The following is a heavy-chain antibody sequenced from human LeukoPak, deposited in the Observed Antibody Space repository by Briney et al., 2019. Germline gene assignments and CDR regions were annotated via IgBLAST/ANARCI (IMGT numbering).Heavy chain of an antibody. D-gene: IGHD3-22*01. Sequence: ASVKVSCKASGYTFTSYYMHWVRQAPGQGLEWMGIINPSGGSTSYAQKFQGRVTMTRDTSTSTVYMELSSLRSEDTAVYYCARSVVITRAFDYWGQGTLVTASS. CDR3: ARSVVITRAFDY. CDR1: GYTFTSYY. J-gene: IGHJ4*02. V-gene: IGHV1-46*01. CDR2: INPSGGST.